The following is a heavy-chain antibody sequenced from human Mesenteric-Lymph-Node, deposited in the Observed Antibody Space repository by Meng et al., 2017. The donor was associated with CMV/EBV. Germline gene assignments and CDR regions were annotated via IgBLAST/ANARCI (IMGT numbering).Heavy chain of an antibody. J-gene: IGHJ4*02. CDR3: ARHCSSSSCFDY. CDR2: INRDGSDT. V-gene: IGHV3-74*01. D-gene: IGHD2-2*01. Sequence: GESLKISCAASGFIFSDNSMHWVRQVPGKGLVWVSRINRDGSDTIYADSVKGRFTISRDNAKNVVYLQMNHLRVEDTALYFCARHCSSSSCFDYWGQGSLVTVSS. CDR1: GFIFSDNS.